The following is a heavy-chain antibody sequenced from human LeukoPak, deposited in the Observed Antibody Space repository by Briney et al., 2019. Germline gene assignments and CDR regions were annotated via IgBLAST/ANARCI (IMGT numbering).Heavy chain of an antibody. CDR3: ATGVVWGSSDY. D-gene: IGHD3-16*01. J-gene: IGHJ4*02. V-gene: IGHV3-53*01. CDR2: IYSGGST. Sequence: GGSLRLSCAASGFTVSSNYMSWVRQPPGKGLEWVSVIYSGGSTYYADSVKGRFTISRDNFKNTLYLQMKSLRADDTAVYYCATGVVWGSSDYWGQGTLVIVSS. CDR1: GFTVSSNY.